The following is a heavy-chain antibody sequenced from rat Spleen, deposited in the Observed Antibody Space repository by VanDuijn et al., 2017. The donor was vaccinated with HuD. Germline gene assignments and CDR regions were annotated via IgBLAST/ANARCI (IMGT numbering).Heavy chain of an antibody. Sequence: EVQLQESGPGLVKPSQSLSLTCSVTGYSIPSSYGTNWIRKFPGNKPERLGYINHVGGTNYNPYLKSRISITRNTSKNQFILQVNSGTTEDTATYCCARLEATYWFAYWGQGTLVTVSS. D-gene: IGHD1-10*01. CDR3: ARLEATYWFAY. CDR1: GYSIPSSYG. V-gene: IGHV3-3*01. CDR2: INHVGGT. J-gene: IGHJ3*01.